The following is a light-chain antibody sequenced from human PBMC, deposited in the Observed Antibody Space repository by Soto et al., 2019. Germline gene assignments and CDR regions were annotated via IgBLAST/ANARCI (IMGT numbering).Light chain of an antibody. Sequence: DIQMTQSPSSLSASVGDRVTITCRASQVINNYLAWYQQKPWKVPKLLIYAASTLQSGVPPRFSGSGSGTDVTHTISSLQPEDFATYYCQKYNSAPWTFGQGTQVEIK. CDR2: AAS. CDR1: QVINNY. V-gene: IGKV1-27*01. J-gene: IGKJ1*01. CDR3: QKYNSAPWT.